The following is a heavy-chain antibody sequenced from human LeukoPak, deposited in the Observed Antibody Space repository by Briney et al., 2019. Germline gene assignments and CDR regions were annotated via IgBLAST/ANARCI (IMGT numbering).Heavy chain of an antibody. CDR2: IYPGDSDT. CDR3: ARTQRMRRYYYEGDWFDP. J-gene: IGHJ5*02. Sequence: GESLKISCKGSGYSFTSYWIGWVRQMPGKGLEWMGIIYPGDSDTRYSPSFQGQVTISADKSISTAYLQWSSLKASDTAMYYCARTQRMRRYYYEGDWFDPWGQGTLVTVSS. CDR1: GYSFTSYW. D-gene: IGHD3-22*01. V-gene: IGHV5-51*01.